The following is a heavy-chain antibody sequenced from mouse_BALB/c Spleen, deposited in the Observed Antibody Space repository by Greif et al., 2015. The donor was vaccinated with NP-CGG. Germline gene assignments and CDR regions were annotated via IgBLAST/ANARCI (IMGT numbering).Heavy chain of an antibody. J-gene: IGHJ2*01. CDR1: GYTFTSYW. V-gene: IGHV1S81*02. CDR2: INPSNGRT. CDR3: ARSWDGYFDY. Sequence: QVQLQQPGAELVKPGASVKLSCKASGYTFTSYWMHWVKQRPGQGLEWIGEINPSNGRTNYNEKFKSKATLTVDKSSSTAYMQLSSLTSEDSAVYYCARSWDGYFDYWGQGTTLTVSS. D-gene: IGHD4-1*01.